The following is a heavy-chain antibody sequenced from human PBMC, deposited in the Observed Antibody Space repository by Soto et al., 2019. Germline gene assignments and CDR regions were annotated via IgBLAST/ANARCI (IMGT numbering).Heavy chain of an antibody. CDR1: GGTFSSYT. V-gene: IGHV1-69*08. CDR2: IIPILGMT. CDR3: ARDDSSSLMDV. D-gene: IGHD6-6*01. Sequence: QVQLVQSGAEVKKPGSSVKVSCKASGGTFSSYTISWVRQAPGQGLEWMGRIIPILGMTNYAQKFKGRVTITADRSTSTAYMEVSSLRSEDTAVYYCARDDSSSLMDVWGKGTTVTVSS. J-gene: IGHJ6*03.